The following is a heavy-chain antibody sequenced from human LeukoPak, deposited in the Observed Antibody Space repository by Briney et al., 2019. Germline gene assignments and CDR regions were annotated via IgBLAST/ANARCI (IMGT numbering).Heavy chain of an antibody. D-gene: IGHD2-2*01. Sequence: GGSLRLSCAASGFTFSDYSMNWVRQAPGKGLEWISYVSSRGTTTYYSDPVKGRFTVTRDNVESSLFLQMNGLRNGDTATYYCARVQGVCTSTTCYLGNVDVWGKGTMVSVSS. CDR1: GFTFSDYS. J-gene: IGHJ6*04. CDR3: ARVQGVCTSTTCYLGNVDV. V-gene: IGHV3-48*02. CDR2: VSSRGTTT.